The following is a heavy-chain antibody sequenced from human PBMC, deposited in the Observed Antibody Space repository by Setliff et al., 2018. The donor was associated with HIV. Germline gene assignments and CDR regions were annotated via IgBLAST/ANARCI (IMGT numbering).Heavy chain of an antibody. J-gene: IGHJ4*02. CDR1: GGSFSDYS. Sequence: PSETLSLTCAVYGGSFSDYSWTWIRQPPGRGLEWIGEINHSGSTNYSPSLKSRATISVDKSKKQFSPKVTSVTAADTAVYYCARDPRPSNYRLLWYFDFWGQGTLVTVSS. CDR2: INHSGST. D-gene: IGHD2-2*01. CDR3: ARDPRPSNYRLLWYFDF. V-gene: IGHV4-34*01.